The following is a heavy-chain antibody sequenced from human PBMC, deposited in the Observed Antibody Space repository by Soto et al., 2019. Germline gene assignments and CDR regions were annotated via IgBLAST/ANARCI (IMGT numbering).Heavy chain of an antibody. J-gene: IGHJ4*02. CDR2: ISSSSSTI. D-gene: IGHD6-6*01. Sequence: GGSLRLSCAASGFTFSSYSMNWVRQAPGKGLEWVSYISSSSSTIYYADSVKGRFTISRDNAKNSLYLQMNSLRDEDTAVYYCARSLGQLVRGGYFDYWGQGTLVTVSS. CDR3: ARSLGQLVRGGYFDY. CDR1: GFTFSSYS. V-gene: IGHV3-48*02.